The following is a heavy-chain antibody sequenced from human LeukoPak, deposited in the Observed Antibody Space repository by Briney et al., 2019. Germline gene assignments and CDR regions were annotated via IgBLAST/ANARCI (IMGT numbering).Heavy chain of an antibody. J-gene: IGHJ5*02. CDR1: GYTLTELS. D-gene: IGHD3-3*02. CDR2: FDPEDGET. Sequence: ASVKVSCKVSGYTLTELSMHWVRQAPGKGLEWVGGFDPEDGETIYAQKFQGRVTMTEDTSTDTAYMELSSLRSEDTAVYYCATAFLEWPPAFDPWGQGTLATVSS. V-gene: IGHV1-24*01. CDR3: ATAFLEWPPAFDP.